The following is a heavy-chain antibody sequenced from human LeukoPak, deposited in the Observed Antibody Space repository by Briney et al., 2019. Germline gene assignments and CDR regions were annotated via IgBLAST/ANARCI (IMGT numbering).Heavy chain of an antibody. CDR3: ARASGSYSGGAFDI. CDR1: GFTSSDHY. Sequence: GGSPRLSCAASGFTSSDHYTDWVRHAPREGLEWVGRIRNKANRYTTEYAASVKGRFTFSRDDSKNSLYLQMNSLKTEDTAMYYWARASGSYSGGAFDIWGRGTMVTVSS. J-gene: IGHJ3*02. CDR2: IRNKANRYTT. D-gene: IGHD1-26*01. V-gene: IGHV3-72*01.